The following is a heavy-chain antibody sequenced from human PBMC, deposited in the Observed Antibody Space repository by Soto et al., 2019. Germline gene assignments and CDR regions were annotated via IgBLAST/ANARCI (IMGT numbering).Heavy chain of an antibody. CDR1: GYSFTSYW. J-gene: IGHJ5*02. V-gene: IGHV5-51*01. D-gene: IGHD2-2*01. Sequence: PGESLKISCKGSGYSFTSYWIGWVRQMPGKGLEWMGIIYPGDSDTRYSPSFQGQVTISADKSISTAYLQWSSLKASDTAMYYCARGGRYQMLNNWFDHWGQGTLVTVSS. CDR2: IYPGDSDT. CDR3: ARGGRYQMLNNWFDH.